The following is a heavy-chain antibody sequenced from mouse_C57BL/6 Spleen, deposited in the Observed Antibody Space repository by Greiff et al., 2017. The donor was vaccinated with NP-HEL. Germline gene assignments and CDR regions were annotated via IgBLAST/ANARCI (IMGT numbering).Heavy chain of an antibody. CDR2: IYPGDGDT. D-gene: IGHD3-2*02. Sequence: ESGPELVKPGASVKISCKASGYAFSSSWMNWVKQRPGKGLEWIGRIYPGDGDTNYNGKFKGKATLTADKSSSTAYMQLSSLTSEDSAVYFCAIDSSGFLDYWGQGTTLTVSS. J-gene: IGHJ2*01. CDR1: GYAFSSSW. V-gene: IGHV1-82*01. CDR3: AIDSSGFLDY.